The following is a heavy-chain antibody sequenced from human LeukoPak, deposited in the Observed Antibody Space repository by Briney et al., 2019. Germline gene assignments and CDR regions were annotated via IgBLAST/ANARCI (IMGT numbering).Heavy chain of an antibody. CDR2: ISGSGGST. V-gene: IGHV3-23*01. D-gene: IGHD1-26*01. CDR3: ARRREYFDY. Sequence: PGGSLRLSCAASAFTFSSYGMHWVRQAPGKGLEWVSAISGSGGSTYYADSVKGRFTISRDNSNNTLYLQMNSLRAEDTAVYYCARRREYFDYWGQGTLVTVSS. J-gene: IGHJ4*02. CDR1: AFTFSSYG.